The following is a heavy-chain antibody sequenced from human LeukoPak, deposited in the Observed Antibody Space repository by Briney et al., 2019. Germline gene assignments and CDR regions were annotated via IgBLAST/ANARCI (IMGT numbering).Heavy chain of an antibody. J-gene: IGHJ6*02. Sequence: GGSLRLSCAASGFTFDDYAMHWVRQAPGKGLEWVSGISWNSGSIGYADSVKGRFTISRDNVKNSLYLQMNSLRAEDTALYYCAKLVTTGLYYYYGMDVWGQGTTVTVSS. CDR2: ISWNSGSI. CDR1: GFTFDDYA. CDR3: AKLVTTGLYYYYGMDV. V-gene: IGHV3-9*01. D-gene: IGHD4-4*01.